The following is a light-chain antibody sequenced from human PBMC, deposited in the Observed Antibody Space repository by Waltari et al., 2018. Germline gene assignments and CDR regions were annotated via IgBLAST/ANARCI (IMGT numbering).Light chain of an antibody. V-gene: IGLV2-11*01. J-gene: IGLJ3*02. CDR2: GVS. Sequence: QSALNPPRPVSGSPRPSVTISCTGTNNDVGYYDYLSWYQQHPNEAPKLLIFGVSQRPSGVPDRFSGSKAGNTASLSISGLQAEDEADYYCCSYAGGFTWVFGGGTRLTV. CDR3: CSYAGGFTWV. CDR1: NNDVGYYDY.